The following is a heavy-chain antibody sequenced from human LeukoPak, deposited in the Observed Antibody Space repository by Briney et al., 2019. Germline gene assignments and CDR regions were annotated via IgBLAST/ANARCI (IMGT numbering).Heavy chain of an antibody. J-gene: IGHJ4*02. CDR1: GFTFSSYS. CDR2: ITSSGSVM. CDR3: ARDVRWLRFVFDN. V-gene: IGHV3-48*02. Sequence: PGGSLRLSCAASGFTFSSYSMNWVRQAPGKGLEWVSYITSSGSVMYHADSVRGRFTISRDNAKNSLYLEMNSLRDEDTAVYYCARDVRWLRFVFDNRGQGTLVTISS. D-gene: IGHD5-12*01.